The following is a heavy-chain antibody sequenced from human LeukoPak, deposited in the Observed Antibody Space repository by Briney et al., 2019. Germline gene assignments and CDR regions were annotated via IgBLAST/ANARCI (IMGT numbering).Heavy chain of an antibody. D-gene: IGHD3-22*01. V-gene: IGHV4-59*01. Sequence: PSETLSLTCTVSGGSISSYYWSWIRQPPGKGLEWIGYIYYSGSTNYNPSLKSRVTISVDASKNQFSLKPSSVTAADTAVYYCARVAYYYDSSGYWSFDYWGQGTLVTVSS. CDR3: ARVAYYYDSSGYWSFDY. CDR1: GGSISSYY. J-gene: IGHJ4*02. CDR2: IYYSGST.